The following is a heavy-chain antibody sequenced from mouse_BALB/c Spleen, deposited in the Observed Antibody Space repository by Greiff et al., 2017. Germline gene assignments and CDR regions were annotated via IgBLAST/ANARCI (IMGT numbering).Heavy chain of an antibody. CDR2: INPGSGGT. CDR1: GYAFTNYL. Sequence: QVQLKQSGAELVRPGTSVKVSCKASGYAFTNYLIEWVKQRPGQGLEWIGVINPGSGGTNYNEKFKGKATLTADKSSSTAYMQLSSLTSDDSAVYFCARSTFSSEGYYYAMDYWGQGTSVTVSS. D-gene: IGHD1-1*01. V-gene: IGHV1-54*01. J-gene: IGHJ4*01. CDR3: ARSTFSSEGYYYAMDY.